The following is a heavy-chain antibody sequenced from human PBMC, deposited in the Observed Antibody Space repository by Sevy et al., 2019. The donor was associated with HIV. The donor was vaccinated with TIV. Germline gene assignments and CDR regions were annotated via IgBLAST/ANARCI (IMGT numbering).Heavy chain of an antibody. CDR1: RFTFSNYG. J-gene: IGHJ4*02. D-gene: IGHD1-26*01. Sequence: GGSLRLSCAVSRFTFSNYGMHWVRQAPGKGLEWVALISYDGSNKHYADSVKGRFTISRDNVKNTLFLDMNSLRAEDTAIYYCAKEAGTYYLPYYFDFWGQGTLVTVSS. CDR3: AKEAGTYYLPYYFDF. CDR2: ISYDGSNK. V-gene: IGHV3-33*05.